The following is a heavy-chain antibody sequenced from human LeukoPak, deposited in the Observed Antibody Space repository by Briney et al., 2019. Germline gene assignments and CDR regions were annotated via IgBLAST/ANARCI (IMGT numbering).Heavy chain of an antibody. CDR3: ARELPREVTLDY. V-gene: IGHV3-74*01. Sequence: GGSLRLSCAASGFTFIAYGMQWVRQAPGKGLVWVSRINNDGSSTSYADSVRGRFTISRDNAKNTLYLHMNSLRAEDTGVYYCARELPREVTLDYWGQGTLVTVSS. D-gene: IGHD2-21*02. CDR2: INNDGSST. CDR1: GFTFIAYG. J-gene: IGHJ4*02.